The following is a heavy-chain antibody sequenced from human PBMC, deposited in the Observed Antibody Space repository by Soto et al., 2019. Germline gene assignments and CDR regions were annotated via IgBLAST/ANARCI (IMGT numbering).Heavy chain of an antibody. J-gene: IGHJ5*02. Sequence: PGGSLRLSCAASGFTFSSYAMSWVRQAPGKGLEWVSAISGSSYIYYADSVKGRFTISRDNAKNSLYLQMNSLRAEDTAVYYCARDPGMTTAAYKWFDPWGQGTLVTVSS. CDR3: ARDPGMTTAAYKWFDP. V-gene: IGHV3-21*01. CDR1: GFTFSSYA. CDR2: ISGSSYI. D-gene: IGHD4-17*01.